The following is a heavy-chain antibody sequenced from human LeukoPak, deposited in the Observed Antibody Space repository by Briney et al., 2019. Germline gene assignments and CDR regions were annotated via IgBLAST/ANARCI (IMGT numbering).Heavy chain of an antibody. CDR2: ISSSGSTI. J-gene: IGHJ6*04. D-gene: IGHD3-10*02. V-gene: IGHV3-48*04. Sequence: GGSLRLSCAASGFPFSSYFMNWVRQAPGKGLEWVSYISSSGSTIYYADSVKGRFTISRDNAKNSLYLQMNSLRAEDTAVYYCAELGITMIGGVWGKGTTVTISS. CDR1: GFPFSSYF. CDR3: AELGITMIGGV.